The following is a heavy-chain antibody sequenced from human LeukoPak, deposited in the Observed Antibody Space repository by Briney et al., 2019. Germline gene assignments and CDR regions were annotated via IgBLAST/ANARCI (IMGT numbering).Heavy chain of an antibody. CDR2: FDPEDGET. D-gene: IGHD3-3*01. CDR3: ATLGDVLRLFPLISLDGMDV. CDR1: GYTLTELS. J-gene: IGHJ6*02. V-gene: IGHV1-24*01. Sequence: ASVKVSYKVSGYTLTELSMHWVRQAPGKGLEWMGGFDPEDGETIYAQRFQGRITMTTDTSTTTAYMELRSLRSDDTAVYYCATLGDVLRLFPLISLDGMDVWGQGTTVTVSS.